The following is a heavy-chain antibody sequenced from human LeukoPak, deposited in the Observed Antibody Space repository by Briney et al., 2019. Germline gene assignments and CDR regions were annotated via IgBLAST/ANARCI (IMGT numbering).Heavy chain of an antibody. CDR1: GGSISRGSYF. CDR3: ARGGIPDY. J-gene: IGHJ4*02. V-gene: IGHV4-61*02. CDR2: VYTSETP. Sequence: SETLSLTCTVSGGSISRGSYFWSWIRQPAGTGLEWIGRVYTSETPKYNPSLKSRVTISVDTSRNQFSLRLNSVTAADTAVYYCARGGIPDYWGQGILVTVSS. D-gene: IGHD2-21*01.